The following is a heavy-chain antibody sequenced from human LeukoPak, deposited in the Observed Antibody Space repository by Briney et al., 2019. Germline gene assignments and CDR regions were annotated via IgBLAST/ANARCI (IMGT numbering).Heavy chain of an antibody. D-gene: IGHD3-22*01. Sequence: SETLSLTCTVSGGSISSGGYYWSWIRQHPGKGLEWIGYIYYSGSTYYNPSLKSRVTTSVDTSKNQFSLKLSSVTAADTAVYYCARGPAEVVQDYWGQGTLVTVSS. J-gene: IGHJ4*02. V-gene: IGHV4-31*03. CDR1: GGSISSGGYY. CDR3: ARGPAEVVQDY. CDR2: IYYSGST.